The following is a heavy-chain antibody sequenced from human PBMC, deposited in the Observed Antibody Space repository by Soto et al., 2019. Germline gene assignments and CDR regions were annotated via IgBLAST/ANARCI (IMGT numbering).Heavy chain of an antibody. CDR2: FDPEDGET. J-gene: IGHJ4*01. D-gene: IGHD3-3*01. V-gene: IGHV1-24*01. Sequence: GASVKVSCKVSGYTLTEFSMHWVRQAPGKGREWMGTFDPEDGETLYAQKFQGRITMTEDTSTDTAYMELSSLRSEDTAGYYCSTDTPFGAVIRPFEYWGHGTPVTVSS. CDR3: STDTPFGAVIRPFEY. CDR1: GYTLTEFS.